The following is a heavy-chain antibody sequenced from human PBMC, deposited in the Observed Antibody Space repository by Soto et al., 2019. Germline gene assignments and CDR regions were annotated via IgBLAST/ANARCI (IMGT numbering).Heavy chain of an antibody. V-gene: IGHV6-1*01. CDR1: GDSVPSNSAA. Sequence: SQTLSLTCAISGDSVPSNSAAWNWIRQSPSRGLEWLGRTYYRSKWYNDYAVSVRSRITINPDTSKNQFSLQLNSVTPEDTAVYYCARGYCSSTSCYTSAFDIWGQGTMVTVSS. CDR3: ARGYCSSTSCYTSAFDI. D-gene: IGHD2-2*02. J-gene: IGHJ3*02. CDR2: TYYRSKWYN.